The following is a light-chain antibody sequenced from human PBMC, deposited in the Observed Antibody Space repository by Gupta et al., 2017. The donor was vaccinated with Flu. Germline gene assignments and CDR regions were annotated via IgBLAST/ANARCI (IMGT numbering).Light chain of an antibody. CDR3: SSYTGSGTV. V-gene: IGLV2-14*01. CDR1: GGYNY. CDR2: EVS. J-gene: IGLJ3*02. Sequence: GGYNYVSWYQQHPGKAPKLMIYEVSYRPSGISDRFSGSKSANTASLTISGLQAEDEADYYCSSYTGSGTVFGGGTKLTVL.